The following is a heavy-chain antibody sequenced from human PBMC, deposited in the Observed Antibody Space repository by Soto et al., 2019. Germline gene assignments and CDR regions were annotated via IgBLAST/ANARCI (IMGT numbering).Heavy chain of an antibody. J-gene: IGHJ3*01. V-gene: IGHV1-2*02. Sequence: AASVKVSCKASGYRFTDYYIHWVRQAPGQGLEWMGGMNLDAGGTTYAQKFQGRVTMTRDTSHSTAYMEVSSLKSDDTAMYYCARDRKFAFLGYSFACDFWG. CDR2: MNLDAGGT. D-gene: IGHD5-18*01. CDR3: ARDRKFAFLGYSFACDF. CDR1: GYRFTDYY.